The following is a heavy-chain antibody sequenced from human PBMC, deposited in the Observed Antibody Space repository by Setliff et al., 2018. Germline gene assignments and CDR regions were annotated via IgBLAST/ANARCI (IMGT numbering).Heavy chain of an antibody. CDR1: GYTFSANA. CDR2: IYTDNGNT. CDR3: ARGSRGFDY. Sequence: ASVKVSCKASGYTFSANAIHWVRQAPGQRLEWMGFIYTDNGNTKYSKNFQDRVAITRDSSASTAYMELSSLTSEDTAVYFCARGSRGFDYWGQGALVTVSS. J-gene: IGHJ4*02. V-gene: IGHV1-3*04.